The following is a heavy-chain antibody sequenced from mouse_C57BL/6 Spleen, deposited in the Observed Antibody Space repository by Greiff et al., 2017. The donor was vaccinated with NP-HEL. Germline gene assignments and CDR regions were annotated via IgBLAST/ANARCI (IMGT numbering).Heavy chain of an antibody. CDR2: ISDGGSYT. J-gene: IGHJ2*01. CDR1: GFTFSSYA. D-gene: IGHD1-1*01. V-gene: IGHV5-4*01. CDR3: ARENYGSSWDY. Sequence: EVKLVESGGGLVKPGGSLKLSCAASGFTFSSYAMSWVRQTPEKRLEWVATISDGGSYTYYPDNVKGRFTISRDNAKNNLYLQMSHLKSEDTAMYYCARENYGSSWDYWGQGTTLTVSS.